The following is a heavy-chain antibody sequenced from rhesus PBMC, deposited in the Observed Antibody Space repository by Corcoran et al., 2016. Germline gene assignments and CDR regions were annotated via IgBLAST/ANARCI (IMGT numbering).Heavy chain of an antibody. J-gene: IGHJ4*01. Sequence: QVILKESGPALVKPTHTLTLTCTFSGFSLSTSGMGVGLIRHLPGKALEWLASIYWDDDNYSSTSLKSRLTISKDTSKNQVVLTMTNMDPVDTATYYCARGGWRYYFDYWGQGVLVTVSS. CDR1: GFSLSTSGMG. CDR2: IYWDDDN. D-gene: IGHD6-31*01. V-gene: IGHV2S1*01. CDR3: ARGGWRYYFDY.